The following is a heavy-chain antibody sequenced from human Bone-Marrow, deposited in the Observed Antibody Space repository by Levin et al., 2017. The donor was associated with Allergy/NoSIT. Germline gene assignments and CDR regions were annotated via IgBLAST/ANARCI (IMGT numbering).Heavy chain of an antibody. CDR2: IDPVDSYT. V-gene: IGHV5-10-1*01. CDR1: GYMFANYW. CDR3: ARHKSHYGDYI. Sequence: RGESLKISCQGSGYMFANYWISWVRQLPGKGLEWMGRIDPVDSYTTYSPSFQGRVSISVDASVSTAYLEFVNLQASDTAFYYCARHKSHYGDYIGGQGTLVRVSS. D-gene: IGHD4-17*01. J-gene: IGHJ4*02.